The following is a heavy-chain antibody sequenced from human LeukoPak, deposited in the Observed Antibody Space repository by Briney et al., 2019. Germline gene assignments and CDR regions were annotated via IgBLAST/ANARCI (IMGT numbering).Heavy chain of an antibody. Sequence: ASVTVSFKASGYTFTSYGISWVRQAPGQGLEWMGWISAYNGNTNYAQKLQGRVTMTTDTSTSTAYMELRSLRPDDTAVYYCARDGDRGYYYSYWGQGTLVTVSS. CDR1: GYTFTSYG. CDR2: ISAYNGNT. V-gene: IGHV1-18*01. CDR3: ARDGDRGYYYSY. J-gene: IGHJ4*02. D-gene: IGHD3-22*01.